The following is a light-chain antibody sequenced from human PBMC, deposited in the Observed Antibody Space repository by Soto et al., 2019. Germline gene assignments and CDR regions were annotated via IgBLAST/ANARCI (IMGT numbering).Light chain of an antibody. V-gene: IGLV2-14*01. Sequence: QSALTQHACVSGSPGQSIAISCTGTSGDVGGYDYVSWYQQHPDKAPKLMIYEVTKRPSWVSNRFSGSKSGNTASLTISGLQPEDEADYYCSSHTSGSTRVFGSGTKLTVL. CDR2: EVT. J-gene: IGLJ1*01. CDR1: SGDVGGYDY. CDR3: SSHTSGSTRV.